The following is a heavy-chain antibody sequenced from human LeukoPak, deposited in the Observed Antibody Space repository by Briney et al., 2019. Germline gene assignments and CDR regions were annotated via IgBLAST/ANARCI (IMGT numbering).Heavy chain of an antibody. CDR2: ISGHGDES. CDR1: GFTFSSYG. J-gene: IGHJ1*01. Sequence: GGSLRLSCAASGFTFSSYGMHWVRQAPGKGLEWVSTISGHGDESFYADSVKGRFTISRDNSKNTVYLQVNSLRADDSAVYYCAKGGLSGYSSGWYKSEYFQHWGQGTLVTVSS. V-gene: IGHV3-23*01. D-gene: IGHD6-19*01. CDR3: AKGGLSGYSSGWYKSEYFQH.